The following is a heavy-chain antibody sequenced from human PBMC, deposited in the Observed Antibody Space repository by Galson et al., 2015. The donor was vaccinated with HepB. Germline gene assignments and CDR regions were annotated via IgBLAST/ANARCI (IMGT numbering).Heavy chain of an antibody. CDR3: ARAKGECNDTHCQTYWYVDV. CDR1: GYLFTGYF. V-gene: IGHV1-2*06. J-gene: IGHJ2*01. Sequence: SVKVSCKASGYLFTGYFLHWVRQAPGQGLEWMGRINPNSGGTNFAQRFQGRVTLTRDESISTSYMELTRLTSDDTAVYFCARAKGECNDTHCQTYWYVDVWGRGTLVTVAS. D-gene: IGHD2/OR15-2a*01. CDR2: INPNSGGT.